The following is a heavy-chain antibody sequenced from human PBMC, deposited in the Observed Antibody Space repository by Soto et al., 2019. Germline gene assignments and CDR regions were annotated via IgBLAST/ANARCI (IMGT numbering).Heavy chain of an antibody. CDR3: AREMDYGDYVLRYGMDV. CDR2: IWYDGSNK. V-gene: IGHV3-33*01. J-gene: IGHJ6*02. Sequence: GGSLRLSCAASGFTFSSYGMHWVRQAPGKGLEWVAVIWYDGSNKYYADSVKGRFTISRDNSKNTLYLQMSSLRAEDTAVYYCAREMDYGDYVLRYGMDVWGQGTTVTVSS. D-gene: IGHD4-17*01. CDR1: GFTFSSYG.